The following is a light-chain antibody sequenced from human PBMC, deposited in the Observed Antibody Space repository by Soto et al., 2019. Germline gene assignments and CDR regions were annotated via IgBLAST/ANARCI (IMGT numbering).Light chain of an antibody. J-gene: IGLJ7*01. Sequence: QPVLTQSPSASASLGASVKLTCTLSSGHSSYAIAWHQQQPEKGPRFLMKINTDGSHSKGDGIPDRFSGSSSGAERYLTISNLPSEDEADYYCQAWGTGTQRRIGGGTQLTVL. V-gene: IGLV4-69*01. CDR3: QAWGTGTQRR. CDR2: INTDGSH. CDR1: SGHSSYA.